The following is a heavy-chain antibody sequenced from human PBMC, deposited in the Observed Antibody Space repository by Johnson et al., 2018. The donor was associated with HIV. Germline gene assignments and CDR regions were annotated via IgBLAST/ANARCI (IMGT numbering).Heavy chain of an antibody. J-gene: IGHJ3*02. Sequence: VQLVESGGGLVQPGGSLRLSCAASGFTFSRYWMSWVRQAPGKGLEWVANIQPAGSEKCYADSVKGRFTISRDKAKNSLYLQMNSLRAEDTALYYCARPGSDSSGYYYHYDAFDIWGQGTMVTVSS. V-gene: IGHV3-7*03. CDR1: GFTFSRYW. D-gene: IGHD3-22*01. CDR3: ARPGSDSSGYYYHYDAFDI. CDR2: IQPAGSEK.